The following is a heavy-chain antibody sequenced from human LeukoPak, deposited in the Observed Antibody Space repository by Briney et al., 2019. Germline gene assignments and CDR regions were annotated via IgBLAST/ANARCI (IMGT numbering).Heavy chain of an antibody. CDR2: INHSGST. CDR1: GGSFSGYY. D-gene: IGHD2-15*01. CDR3: PRSRFCSGGSCYYLDH. V-gene: IGHV4-34*01. Sequence: WETLSLSCAVYGGSFSGYYLSWIRQPPGKGLEWIAEINHSGSTNYNPSLKRRVTISVDTSKNQFSLKLSSVTAADTAVYYCPRSRFCSGGSCYYLDHWGQGPLVTVSS. J-gene: IGHJ4*02.